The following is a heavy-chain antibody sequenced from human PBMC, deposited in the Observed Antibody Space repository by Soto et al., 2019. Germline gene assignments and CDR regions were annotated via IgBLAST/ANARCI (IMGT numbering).Heavy chain of an antibody. V-gene: IGHV1-3*01. CDR1: GYTSTNYG. CDR2: INAGSGNT. J-gene: IGHJ4*02. Sequence: QVQLVQSGTEVMKPGASVKVSCKASGYTSTNYGMHWVRQAPGQRLEWRGWINAGSGNTKYSQKFQGRITITRDTTASKVYMELSSLRSEDTAVYYCANDIIVIPGAKGLDYWRQGALVTVSS. CDR3: ANDIIVIPGAKGLDY. D-gene: IGHD2-2*01.